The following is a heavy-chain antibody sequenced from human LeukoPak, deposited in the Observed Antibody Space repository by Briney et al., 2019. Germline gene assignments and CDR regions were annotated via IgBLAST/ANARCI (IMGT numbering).Heavy chain of an antibody. Sequence: PGGFLRLSCAASGFTFSSYAMSWVRQAPGKGLEWVSAISGSGGSTYYADSVKGRFTISRDNSKNTLYLQMNSLRAEDTAVYYCARKEGYCTNGVCSNWGQGTLVTVSS. D-gene: IGHD2-8*01. CDR2: ISGSGGST. J-gene: IGHJ4*02. V-gene: IGHV3-23*01. CDR1: GFTFSSYA. CDR3: ARKEGYCTNGVCSN.